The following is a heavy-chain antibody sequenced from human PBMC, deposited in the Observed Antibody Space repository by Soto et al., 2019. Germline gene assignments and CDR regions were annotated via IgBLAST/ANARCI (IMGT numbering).Heavy chain of an antibody. V-gene: IGHV3-48*02. D-gene: IGHD1-7*01. CDR2: ISSSSSTI. J-gene: IGHJ3*02. CDR3: ARDEWLELRDAFDI. CDR1: GFTFSSYS. Sequence: RGSLRLSCAASGFTFSSYSMNWVRQAPGKGLEWVSYISSSSSTIYYADSVKGRFTISRDNAKNSLYLQMNSLRDEDTAVYYCARDEWLELRDAFDIWGQGTMVTVS.